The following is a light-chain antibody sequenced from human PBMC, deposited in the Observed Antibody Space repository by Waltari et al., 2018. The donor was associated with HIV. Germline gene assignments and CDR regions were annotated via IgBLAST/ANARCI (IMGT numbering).Light chain of an antibody. CDR3: AAWDHSLSARV. J-gene: IGLJ3*02. CDR2: RDN. V-gene: IGLV1-47*01. CDR1: NSNIGSNS. Sequence: QSVLTQPPSASGTPGQRVTISCSGSNSNIGSNSVYWYQQFPGTAPKLLIYRDNRRPSAVPDRSSGSTSGASASLAISGLRSEDEADYYCAAWDHSLSARVFGGGTKMTVL.